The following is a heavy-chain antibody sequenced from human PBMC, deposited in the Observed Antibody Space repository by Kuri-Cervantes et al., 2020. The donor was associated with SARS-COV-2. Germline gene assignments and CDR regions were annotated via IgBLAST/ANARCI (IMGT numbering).Heavy chain of an antibody. D-gene: IGHD6-19*01. V-gene: IGHV3-21*04. CDR3: ASFGSGWYDDAFDI. CDR1: GFTFSSYS. Sequence: ETLSLTCAASGFTFSSYSMNWVRQAPGKGLEWVSSISSSSSYIYYADSVKGRFTISRDNAKNSLYLQMNSLRAEDTAVYYCASFGSGWYDDAFDIWGQGTMVTVSS. J-gene: IGHJ3*02. CDR2: ISSSSSYI.